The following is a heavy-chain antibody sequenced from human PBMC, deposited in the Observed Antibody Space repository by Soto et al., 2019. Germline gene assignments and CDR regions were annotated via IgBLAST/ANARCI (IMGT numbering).Heavy chain of an antibody. CDR2: INGDGSST. CDR1: GFTFSKYW. D-gene: IGHD1-26*01. V-gene: IGHV3-74*01. CDR3: AKDRGGSYDY. J-gene: IGHJ4*02. Sequence: EVILVESGGGLVQPGGSLRLSCAASGFTFSKYWMHWVRQAPGKGMVWVSRINGDGSSTNYADSVKGRFTISRDNAKNTLYLQMNSLRAEETAVYYCAKDRGGSYDYWGQGTLVTVSS.